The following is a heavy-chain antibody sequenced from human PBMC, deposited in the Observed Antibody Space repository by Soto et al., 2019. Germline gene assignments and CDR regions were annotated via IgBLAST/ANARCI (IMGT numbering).Heavy chain of an antibody. Sequence: GGSPRLSCAASGFTFWNYWMSWVRQDPGMGLEWVAIIKHSGGRKYYADSVKGRFTISRDNSKNTLYLQMNSLRAEDTAVYYCAKVIVSSKTPVVPAASNLGYYYGMDVWGQGTTVTVSS. CDR3: AKVIVSSKTPVVPAASNLGYYYGMDV. CDR2: IKHSGGRK. V-gene: IGHV3-23*01. J-gene: IGHJ6*02. D-gene: IGHD2-2*01. CDR1: GFTFWNYW.